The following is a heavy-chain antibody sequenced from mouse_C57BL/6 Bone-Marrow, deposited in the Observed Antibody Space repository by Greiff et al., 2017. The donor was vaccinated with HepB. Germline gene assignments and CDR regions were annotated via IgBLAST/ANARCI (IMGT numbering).Heavy chain of an antibody. Sequence: VQLQQSGTVLARPGASVKMSCKTSGYTFTSYWMHWVKQRPGPGLEWIGAIYPGNSDTSYNQKFKGKANLTAVTSASTAYMELSSLTNEDSAVYYCTRSWWLRAWFAYWGQGTLVTVSA. D-gene: IGHD2-2*01. J-gene: IGHJ3*01. V-gene: IGHV1-5*01. CDR2: IYPGNSDT. CDR1: GYTFTSYW. CDR3: TRSWWLRAWFAY.